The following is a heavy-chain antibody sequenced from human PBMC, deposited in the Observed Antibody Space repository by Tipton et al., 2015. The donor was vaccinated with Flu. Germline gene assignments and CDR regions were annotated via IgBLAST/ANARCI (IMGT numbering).Heavy chain of an antibody. V-gene: IGHV4-38-2*01. CDR2: IHRSGST. J-gene: IGHJ5*02. CDR1: GDYFGIDYF. CDR3: ARRDYSKYVSQPKHWFDP. D-gene: IGHD4-11*01. Sequence: TLSLTCSLSGDYFGIDYFWGWIRQPPGKGLEWLGNIHRSGSTYSNSSLKRRITISIDTSKNQFSLRVASVTATDTAIDYCARRDYSKYVSQPKHWFDPWGRGILVTVSS.